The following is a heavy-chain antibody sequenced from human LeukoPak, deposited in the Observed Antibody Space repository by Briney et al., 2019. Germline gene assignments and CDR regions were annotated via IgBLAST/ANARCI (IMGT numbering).Heavy chain of an antibody. V-gene: IGHV1-69*05. D-gene: IGHD3-9*01. Sequence: GASVKVSCKASGGTFSSYAISWVRQAPGQGLEWMGGIIPIFGTANYAQKFQERVTITRDMSTSTAYMELSSLRSEDTAVYYCAAVRYFDWYNFDYWGQGTLVTVSS. CDR2: IIPIFGTA. CDR3: AAVRYFDWYNFDY. CDR1: GGTFSSYA. J-gene: IGHJ4*02.